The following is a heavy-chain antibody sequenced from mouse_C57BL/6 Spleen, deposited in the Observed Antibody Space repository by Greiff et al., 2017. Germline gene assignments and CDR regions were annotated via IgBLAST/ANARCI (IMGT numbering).Heavy chain of an antibody. CDR3: AGDQGYYSNPSGFAY. CDR1: GYSITSGYY. Sequence: DVKLQESGPGLVKPSQSLSLTCSVTGYSITSGYYRYLIRQFPGKNLEWMGYISYDGSNNYNPSLKNRISITHDTSKNQFFLKLNSVTTGDTATYYCAGDQGYYSNPSGFAYWGQGTLVTVSA. D-gene: IGHD2-5*01. CDR2: ISYDGSN. J-gene: IGHJ3*01. V-gene: IGHV3-6*01.